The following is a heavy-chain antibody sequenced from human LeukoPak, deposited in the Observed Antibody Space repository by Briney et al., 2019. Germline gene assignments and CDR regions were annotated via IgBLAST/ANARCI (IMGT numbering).Heavy chain of an antibody. CDR3: ARSRGYSGYGNLDY. CDR1: GGSISSGDYY. Sequence: PSQTLPLTCTVSGGSISSGDYYWSWIRQPPGKGLEWIGYIYYSGSTYCNPSLKSRVTISVDTSKNQFSLKLSSVTAADTAVYYCARSRGYSGYGNLDYWGQGTLVTVSS. V-gene: IGHV4-30-4*01. J-gene: IGHJ4*02. D-gene: IGHD5-12*01. CDR2: IYYSGST.